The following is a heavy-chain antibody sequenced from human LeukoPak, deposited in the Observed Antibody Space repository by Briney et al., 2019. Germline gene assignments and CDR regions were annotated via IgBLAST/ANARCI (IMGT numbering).Heavy chain of an antibody. J-gene: IGHJ4*02. CDR2: IYYSGST. CDR1: GGSISSSSYY. CDR3: ARSVVVTAIPDYFDY. D-gene: IGHD2-21*02. V-gene: IGHV4-39*07. Sequence: ASETLSLTCTVSGGSISSSSYYWGWIRQPPGKGLEWIGSIYYSGSTYYNPSLKSRVTISVDTSKNQFSLKLSSVTAADTAVYYCARSVVVTAIPDYFDYWGQGTLVTVSS.